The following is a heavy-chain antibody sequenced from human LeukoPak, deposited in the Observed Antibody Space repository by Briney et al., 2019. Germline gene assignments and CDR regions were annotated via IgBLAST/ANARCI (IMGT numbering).Heavy chain of an antibody. D-gene: IGHD5-24*01. CDR1: GGSISSSSYY. J-gene: IGHJ1*01. CDR2: IYYSGST. CDR3: ARQEIRYFQH. V-gene: IGHV4-39*01. Sequence: SETLSLTCTVSGGSISSSSYYWGWIRQPPGKGLEWIGSIYYSGSTYYNPSLKSRVTISVDTSKIQFSLKLSSVTAADTAVYYCARQEIRYFQHWGQGTLVTVSS.